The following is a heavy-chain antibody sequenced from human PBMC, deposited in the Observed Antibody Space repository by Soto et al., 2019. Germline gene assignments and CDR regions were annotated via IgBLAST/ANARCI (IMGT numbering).Heavy chain of an antibody. Sequence: QVQLVQSGAEVKKPGSSVKVSCKASGGALSSYAISWVRQAPGEGPEWMGGIIPIFGTANYAQKFQGRVTITPDESTNTAHMELSSLGSEDTAVYYCAARHYGDYSPFDYWGQGTLVSVSS. J-gene: IGHJ4*02. V-gene: IGHV1-69*01. CDR1: GGALSSYA. CDR2: IIPIFGTA. D-gene: IGHD4-17*01. CDR3: AARHYGDYSPFDY.